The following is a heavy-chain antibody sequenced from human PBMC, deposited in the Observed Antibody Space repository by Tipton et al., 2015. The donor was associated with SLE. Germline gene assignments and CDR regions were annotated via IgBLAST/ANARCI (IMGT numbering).Heavy chain of an antibody. CDR2: ISGGGGST. D-gene: IGHD1-1*01. V-gene: IGHV3-23*01. CDR3: ASTIINNWPLGDY. J-gene: IGHJ4*02. Sequence: GSLRLSCAASGFTFRTYAMAWVRQSPGKGLEWVSLISGGGGSTHYADSVRGRFTISRDNSKNTLHLQMNSLRAEDTAVYYCASTIINNWPLGDYWGQGTLVTVSS. CDR1: GFTFRTYA.